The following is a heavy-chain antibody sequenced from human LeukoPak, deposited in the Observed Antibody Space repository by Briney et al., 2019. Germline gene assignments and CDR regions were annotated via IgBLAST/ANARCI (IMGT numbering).Heavy chain of an antibody. CDR3: ATDFPAYGDYGDYYYGMDV. CDR1: GYTLTELS. J-gene: IGHJ6*02. CDR2: FDPEDGET. Sequence: ASVKVSCKVSGYTLTELSMHWVRQAPGKGLEWMGGFDPEDGETIYAQNFQGRVTMTEDTSTDTAYMERSSLRSEDTAVYYCATDFPAYGDYGDYYYGMDVWGQGTTVTVSS. V-gene: IGHV1-24*01. D-gene: IGHD4-17*01.